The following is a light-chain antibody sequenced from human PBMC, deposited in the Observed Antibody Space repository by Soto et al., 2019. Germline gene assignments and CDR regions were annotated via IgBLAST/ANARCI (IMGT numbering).Light chain of an antibody. Sequence: EIGLTQSPGTLSLSPGERATLSCRASQSVNNNYLAWYQQKPGQAPRLLIYGASSRATGIPDRFSGSGSGTDFTLTISRLEPEDFAVHYCQQYGSSQYTFGQGPKLEIK. CDR1: QSVNNNY. CDR3: QQYGSSQYT. CDR2: GAS. J-gene: IGKJ2*01. V-gene: IGKV3-20*01.